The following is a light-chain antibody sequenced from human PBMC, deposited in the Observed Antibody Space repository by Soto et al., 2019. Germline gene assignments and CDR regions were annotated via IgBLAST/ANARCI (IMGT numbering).Light chain of an antibody. CDR1: SSNIGAGYD. V-gene: IGLV1-40*01. Sequence: QAVLTQPPSVCGAPGQRVTISCTGSSSNIGAGYDVHWYQQLPGTAPKLLIYGNSNRPSGVPDRFSGSKSGTSASLAITGLQAEDEADYYCQSYDNTLVGFCVFGAGTKVTVL. CDR2: GNS. CDR3: QSYDNTLVGFCV. J-gene: IGLJ1*01.